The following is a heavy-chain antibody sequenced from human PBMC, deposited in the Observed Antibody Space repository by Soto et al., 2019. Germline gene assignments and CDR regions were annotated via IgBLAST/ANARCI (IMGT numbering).Heavy chain of an antibody. V-gene: IGHV1-69*13. CDR2: IIPIFGTA. CDR1: GGTFSSYA. D-gene: IGHD3-22*01. CDR3: AREGVITTVYYYYGMDV. Sequence: ASVKVSCKASGGTFSSYAISWVRQAPGQGLEWMGGIIPIFGTANYAQKFQGRVTITADESTSTAYMELSSLRSEDTAVYYCAREGVITTVYYYYGMDVWGQGTTVTVSS. J-gene: IGHJ6*02.